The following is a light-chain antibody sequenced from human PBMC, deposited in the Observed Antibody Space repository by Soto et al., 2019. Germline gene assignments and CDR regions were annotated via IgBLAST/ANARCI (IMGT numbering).Light chain of an antibody. J-gene: IGKJ1*01. CDR2: KAS. CDR3: QQYGRYRT. Sequence: DIQMTQSPSTLSASVGDRVTITCRASQSTSTWLAWYQHKPGKAPNLLIYKASSLESGVPSRFSGSGSGTEFTLTISSLQPDDVATYYCQQYGRYRTVGQGTKVEIK. CDR1: QSTSTW. V-gene: IGKV1-5*03.